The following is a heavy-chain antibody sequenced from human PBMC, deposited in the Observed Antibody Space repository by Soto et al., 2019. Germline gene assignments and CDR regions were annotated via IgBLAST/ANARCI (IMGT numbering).Heavy chain of an antibody. CDR1: GYTFTTFW. D-gene: IGHD2-8*01. CDR2: IDPGDTYV. J-gene: IGHJ5*01. V-gene: IGHV5-10-1*01. Sequence: GESLKISCKGFGYTFTTFWISWVRQMPGKGLEWMGRIDPGDTYVTYSPSFQGHVTISVDKSISTAYLEWSSLKASDTAMYYCARLYCTTSTCDSWFDSWGQGTLVTVSS. CDR3: ARLYCTTSTCDSWFDS.